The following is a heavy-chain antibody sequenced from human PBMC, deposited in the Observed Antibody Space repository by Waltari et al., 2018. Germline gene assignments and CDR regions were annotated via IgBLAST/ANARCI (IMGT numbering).Heavy chain of an antibody. V-gene: IGHV3-23*01. CDR2: ISGTGGTT. CDR3: AKNRGYCSGGSRYYEY. D-gene: IGHD2-15*01. J-gene: IGHJ4*02. Sequence: EVQLLDSGGGLVQPGGSLRLSCAASGFTFTSYALSWVRQAPGKGLGWVSTISGTGGTTYYADSVKGRFTIARDNSKNRLYLQMNSLRAEDTAVYYCAKNRGYCSGGSRYYEYWGQGTLITVSS. CDR1: GFTFTSYA.